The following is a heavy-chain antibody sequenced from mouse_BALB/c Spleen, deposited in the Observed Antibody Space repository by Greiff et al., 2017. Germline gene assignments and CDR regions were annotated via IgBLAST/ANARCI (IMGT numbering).Heavy chain of an antibody. J-gene: IGHJ2*01. CDR1: GFTFTDYY. Sequence: DVQLVESGGGLVQPGGSLRLSCATSGFTFTDYYMSWVRQPPGKALEWLGFIRNKANGYTTEYSASVKGRFTISRDNSQSILYLQMNTLRAEDSATYYCARDGDYGLYYFDYWGQGTTLTVSS. CDR3: ARDGDYGLYYFDY. D-gene: IGHD1-2*01. CDR2: IRNKANGYTT. V-gene: IGHV7-3*02.